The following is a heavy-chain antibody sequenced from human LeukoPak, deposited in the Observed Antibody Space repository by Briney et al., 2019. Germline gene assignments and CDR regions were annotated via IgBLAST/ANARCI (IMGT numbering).Heavy chain of an antibody. CDR3: ARFPHESSGYYPFDY. J-gene: IGHJ4*02. Sequence: GASVKVSCKASGYTFTSYGISWVRQAPGQGLEWMGWISAYSGNTNYAQKLQGRVTMTTDTSTSTAYMELRSLRSDDTAVYYCARFPHESSGYYPFDYWGQGTLVTVSS. CDR2: ISAYSGNT. CDR1: GYTFTSYG. V-gene: IGHV1-18*01. D-gene: IGHD3-22*01.